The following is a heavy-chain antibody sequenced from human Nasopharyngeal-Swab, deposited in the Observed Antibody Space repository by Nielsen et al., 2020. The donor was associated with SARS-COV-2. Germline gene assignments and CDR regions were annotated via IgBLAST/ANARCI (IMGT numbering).Heavy chain of an antibody. D-gene: IGHD3-9*01. CDR3: AREGHYDILTGYYHPRNWFDP. V-gene: IGHV3-66*01. CDR1: GFTVSSNY. J-gene: IGHJ5*02. CDR2: IYSGGST. Sequence: GESLKISCAASGFTVSSNYMSWVRQAPGKGLEWVSVIYSGGSTYYADSVKGRFTISRDNAKNSLYLQMNSLRAEDTAVYYCAREGHYDILTGYYHPRNWFDPWGQGTLVTVSS.